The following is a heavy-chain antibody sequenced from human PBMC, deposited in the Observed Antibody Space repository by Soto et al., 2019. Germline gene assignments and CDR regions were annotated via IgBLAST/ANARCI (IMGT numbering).Heavy chain of an antibody. CDR2: ISYDGSNK. J-gene: IGHJ1*01. CDR1: GFTFISYG. Sequence: QVQLVESGGGVVQPGRSLRLSCAASGFTFISYGMHWVRQAPGKGLEWVAVISYDGSNKYYADSVKGRFTISRDNSKNTLYLQMNSLRAEDTSVYYCAKDRDIVVVVAALQHWGQGTLVTVSS. V-gene: IGHV3-30*18. D-gene: IGHD2-15*01. CDR3: AKDRDIVVVVAALQH.